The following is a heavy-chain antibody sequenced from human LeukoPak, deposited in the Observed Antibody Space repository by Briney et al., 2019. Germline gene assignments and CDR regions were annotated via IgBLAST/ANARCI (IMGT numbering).Heavy chain of an antibody. V-gene: IGHV3-23*01. CDR3: AKHPYYDILTGYYIY. D-gene: IGHD3-9*01. CDR1: GLTFSSYA. J-gene: IGHJ4*02. Sequence: GWSLTLSCAASGLTFSSYAMSWVRQAPGKGLEWVSAISGSGGSTYYADSVKGRFTISRDNSKNTLYLQMNSLRAEDTAVYYCAKHPYYDILTGYYIYWGQGTLVTVSS. CDR2: ISGSGGST.